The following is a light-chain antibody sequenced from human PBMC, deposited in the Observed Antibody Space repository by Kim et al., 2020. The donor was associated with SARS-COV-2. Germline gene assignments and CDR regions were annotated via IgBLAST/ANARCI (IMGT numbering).Light chain of an antibody. CDR1: TAARISGYY. Sequence: GTVTLTCASSTAARISGYYPNWFQQKTGPAPSARISSTINKPSSPPARFAGSLLGGEAAPTLSGVQPEDEAEYYFLLYYGGAQLGVFGGGTKLTVL. V-gene: IGLV7-43*01. CDR2: STI. CDR3: LLYYGGAQLGV. J-gene: IGLJ2*01.